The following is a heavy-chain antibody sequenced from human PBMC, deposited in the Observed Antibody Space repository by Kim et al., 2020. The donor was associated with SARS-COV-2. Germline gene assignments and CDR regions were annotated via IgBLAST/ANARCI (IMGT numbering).Heavy chain of an antibody. J-gene: IGHJ6*02. D-gene: IGHD3-3*01. Sequence: FTISRDNSKNTLYLQMNSLRAEDTAVYYCAKEGLRFLEWLSFHYYYGMDVWGQGTTVTVSS. CDR3: AKEGLRFLEWLSFHYYYGMDV. V-gene: IGHV3-30*02.